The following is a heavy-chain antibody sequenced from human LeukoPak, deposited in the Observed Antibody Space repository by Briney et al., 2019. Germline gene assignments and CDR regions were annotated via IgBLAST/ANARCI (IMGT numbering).Heavy chain of an antibody. Sequence: SQTLSLTCTVSGGSISSGGYYWSWTRQHPGKGLEWIGYIYYSGSTYYNPSLKSRVTISVDTSKNQFSLKLSSVTAADTAVYYCARDVNGCSGGSCPNWFDPWGQGTLVTVSS. CDR2: IYYSGST. CDR1: GGSISSGGYY. D-gene: IGHD2-15*01. V-gene: IGHV4-31*03. CDR3: ARDVNGCSGGSCPNWFDP. J-gene: IGHJ5*02.